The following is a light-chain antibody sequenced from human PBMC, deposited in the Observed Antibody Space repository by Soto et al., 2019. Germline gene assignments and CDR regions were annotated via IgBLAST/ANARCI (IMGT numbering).Light chain of an antibody. CDR3: CSSAGSNSFYV. J-gene: IGLJ1*01. CDR1: SSDVGSYNL. CDR2: EVS. Sequence: ALTQPASESGSPGQSITISCTGTSSDVGSYNLVSWYQQHPGKAPELMISEVSKRPSGVSDRFSGSKSGNTASLTVSGLQAEDEADYYCCSSAGSNSFYVFGTGTKVTVL. V-gene: IGLV2-23*02.